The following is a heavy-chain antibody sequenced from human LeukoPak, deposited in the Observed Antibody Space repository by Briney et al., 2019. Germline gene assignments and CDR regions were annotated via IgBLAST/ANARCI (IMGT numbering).Heavy chain of an antibody. CDR2: ISGSGGST. Sequence: GGSLRLSCAASGFTFSSYAMSWVRQAPGKGLEWVSAISGSGGSTYYADSVKGRFTISRDNSKNTLYLQMNSLRAEDTAVYYCAKDLNDDSSGYLDYWAREPWSPSPQ. J-gene: IGHJ4*02. CDR3: AKDLNDDSSGYLDY. V-gene: IGHV3-23*01. CDR1: GFTFSSYA. D-gene: IGHD3-22*01.